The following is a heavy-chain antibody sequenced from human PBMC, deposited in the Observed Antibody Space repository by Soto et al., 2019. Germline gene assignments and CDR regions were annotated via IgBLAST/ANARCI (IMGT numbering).Heavy chain of an antibody. CDR2: IIPILGTT. CDR1: GSTFSNCA. Sequence: QVQLVQSGAEVKNPGSSVKVSCKASGSTFSNCAISWVRQAPGQGLEWVGGIIPILGTTNYAQKFQGRVTITADESTSTAYMELSSLRSADTAVYYCATDLPVSDDDVDSATVIFYSYYGMDVWGQGTRVTVS. J-gene: IGHJ6*02. CDR3: ATDLPVSDDDVDSATVIFYSYYGMDV. D-gene: IGHD5-18*01. V-gene: IGHV1-69*01.